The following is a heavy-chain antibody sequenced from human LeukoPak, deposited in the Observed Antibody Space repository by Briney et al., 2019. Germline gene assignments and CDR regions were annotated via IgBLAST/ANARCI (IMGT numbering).Heavy chain of an antibody. D-gene: IGHD3-10*01. CDR1: GYTFTSYD. Sequence: GASVKVSCKASGYTFTSYDINWVRQATGQGLEWMGWMNPNSGNTGYAQKFQGRGTMTRNTSISTAYMELSSLRSEDTAVYYCARGGITMVRGAPKQFDPWGQGTLVTVSS. V-gene: IGHV1-8*01. CDR2: MNPNSGNT. J-gene: IGHJ5*02. CDR3: ARGGITMVRGAPKQFDP.